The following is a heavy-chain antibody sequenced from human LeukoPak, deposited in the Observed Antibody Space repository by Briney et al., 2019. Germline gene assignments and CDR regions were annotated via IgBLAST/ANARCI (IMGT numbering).Heavy chain of an antibody. CDR1: TFTFSRYP. V-gene: IGHV3-23*01. Sequence: GGSLRLSCAASTFTFSRYPMGWVRQAPGKGLEWVSGISAGGDGTYHADPVKGRFTISRDNSKNTLFLQMNNLRAEDTAKYYCAKSLLTTAAGTGRAFDIWGQGTMVTVSS. CDR2: ISAGGDGT. J-gene: IGHJ3*02. CDR3: AKSLLTTAAGTGRAFDI. D-gene: IGHD2/OR15-2a*01.